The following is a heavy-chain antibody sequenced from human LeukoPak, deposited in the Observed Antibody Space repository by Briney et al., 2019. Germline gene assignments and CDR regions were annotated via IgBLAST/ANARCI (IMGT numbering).Heavy chain of an antibody. Sequence: GASLKLSCAASGFTFSGSAMHWVRQASGKGLEWVGRIRSKANSYATAYAASVKGRFTIAIDDYKNTAYLQMNSLKTEDTAVYYCTRPAVDTAMVNAYRFDYWGQGTLVTVSS. CDR3: TRPAVDTAMVNAYRFDY. V-gene: IGHV3-73*01. CDR2: IRSKANSYAT. J-gene: IGHJ4*02. CDR1: GFTFSGSA. D-gene: IGHD5-18*01.